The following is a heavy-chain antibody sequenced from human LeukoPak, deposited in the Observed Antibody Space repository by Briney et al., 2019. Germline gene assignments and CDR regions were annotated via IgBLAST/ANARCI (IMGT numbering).Heavy chain of an antibody. CDR2: ISYDGSNK. D-gene: IGHD4-17*01. J-gene: IGHJ4*02. Sequence: GGSLRLSCAAFGFTFSSYAMHWVRQAPGKGLEWVAVISYDGSNKYYADSVKGRFTISRDNSKNTLYLQMNSLRAEDTAVYYCAKDPRVTITVTFYFEYWGQGTLVTVSP. CDR1: GFTFSSYA. V-gene: IGHV3-30*04. CDR3: AKDPRVTITVTFYFEY.